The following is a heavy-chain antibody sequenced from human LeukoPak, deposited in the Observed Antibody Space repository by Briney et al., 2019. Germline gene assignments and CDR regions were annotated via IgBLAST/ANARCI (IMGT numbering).Heavy chain of an antibody. CDR3: ARDAPYYYDSSGYYDY. D-gene: IGHD3-22*01. V-gene: IGHV4-61*01. J-gene: IGHJ4*02. CDR2: IYYSGST. Sequence: SETLSLTCTVSGGSVSSSRHYWTWVRQPPGKGLEWIGYIYYSGSTNYNPSLKSRVTISVDTSKNQFSLKLSSVTAADTAVYYCARDAPYYYDSSGYYDYWGQGTLVTVSS. CDR1: GGSVSSSRHY.